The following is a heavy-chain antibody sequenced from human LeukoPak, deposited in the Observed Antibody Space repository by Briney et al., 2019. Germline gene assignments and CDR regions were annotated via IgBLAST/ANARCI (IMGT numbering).Heavy chain of an antibody. CDR3: ATSGEVVTRFAY. CDR2: IYHSGST. CDR1: GYSISGGYY. Sequence: SETLSLTCTVSGYSISGGYYWGWIRQPPGKGLEWIGSIYHSGSTYYNPSLKSRVTISVDTSKNQFSLKLSSVTAADTAVYYCATSGEVVTRFAYWGQGTLVTVSS. D-gene: IGHD4-23*01. J-gene: IGHJ4*02. V-gene: IGHV4-38-2*02.